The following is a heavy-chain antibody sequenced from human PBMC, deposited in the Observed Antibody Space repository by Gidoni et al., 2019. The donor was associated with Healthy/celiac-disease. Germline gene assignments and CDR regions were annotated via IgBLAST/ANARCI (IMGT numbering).Heavy chain of an antibody. CDR3: TRDQEAYYYDSSGSAASDY. Sequence: EVQLVESGGGLVQPGRSLRLSCTASGFTFGDYAMSWFRQAPGKGLEWVGFIRSKAYGGTTEYAASVKGRFTISRDDSKSIAYLQMNSLKTEDTAVYYCTRDQEAYYYDSSGSAASDYWGQGTLVTVSS. J-gene: IGHJ4*02. CDR2: IRSKAYGGTT. V-gene: IGHV3-49*03. CDR1: GFTFGDYA. D-gene: IGHD3-22*01.